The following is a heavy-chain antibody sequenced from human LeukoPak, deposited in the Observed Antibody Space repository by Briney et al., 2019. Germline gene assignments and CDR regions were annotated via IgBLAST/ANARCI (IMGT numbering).Heavy chain of an antibody. D-gene: IGHD3-22*01. V-gene: IGHV1-69*10. CDR2: IIPILGIA. CDR3: ARDNYYDSMGYWFDP. CDR1: GGTFSSYA. J-gene: IGHJ5*02. Sequence: GASVKVSCKASGGTFSSYAISWVRQAPGQGLEWMGGIIPILGIANYAQKFQGRVTITADKSTSTAYMELSSLRSEDTAVYYCARDNYYDSMGYWFDPWGQGTLVTVSS.